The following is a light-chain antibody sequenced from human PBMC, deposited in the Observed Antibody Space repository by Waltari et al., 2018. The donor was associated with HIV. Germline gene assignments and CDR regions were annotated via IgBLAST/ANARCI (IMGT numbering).Light chain of an antibody. CDR2: SAS. V-gene: IGKV1-9*01. J-gene: IGKJ4*01. CDR1: HDISTS. Sequence: DIRLTQSPSSLSASVGDRVTLTCRASHDISTSLAWYHKKPGKAPKLLIYSASTLQTGVPSRFAGVGSGTSFTLTISPLQSEDFAVYYCQQLKTYVAAFGGGTKVEI. CDR3: QQLKTYVAA.